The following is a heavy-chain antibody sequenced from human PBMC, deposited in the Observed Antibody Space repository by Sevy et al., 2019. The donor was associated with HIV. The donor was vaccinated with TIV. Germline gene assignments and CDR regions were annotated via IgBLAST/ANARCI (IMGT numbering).Heavy chain of an antibody. CDR3: ARDGGTLTVPGSFAI. CDR1: GDSITSGAFS. V-gene: IGHV4-30-2*01. D-gene: IGHD3-9*01. Sequence: SETLSLTCSVSGDSITSGAFSWNWIRQPPGKGLEWIGYIYHTGNTYYSPSLKSRLTISVDRSKNQFSLNLTSVTAADTAVYYSARDGGTLTVPGSFAIWGQGTMVTISS. J-gene: IGHJ3*02. CDR2: IYHTGNT.